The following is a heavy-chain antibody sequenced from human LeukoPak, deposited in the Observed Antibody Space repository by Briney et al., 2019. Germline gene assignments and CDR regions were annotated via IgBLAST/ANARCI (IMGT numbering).Heavy chain of an antibody. CDR3: ARGFDDYVWGSYRYTTPKYYFDY. V-gene: IGHV4-39*07. Sequence: PSETLSLTCTVSGGSISSSSYYWGWIRQPPGKGLEWIGTIYYSGNTYYNPSLKSRLTISVDTSKNQFSLKLRSVTAADTAVYYCARGFDDYVWGSYRYTTPKYYFDYWGQGTLVTVSS. CDR2: IYYSGNT. D-gene: IGHD3-16*02. CDR1: GGSISSSSYY. J-gene: IGHJ4*02.